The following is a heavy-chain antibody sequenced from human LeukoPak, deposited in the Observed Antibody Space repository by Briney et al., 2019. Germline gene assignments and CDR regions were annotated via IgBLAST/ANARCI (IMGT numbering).Heavy chain of an antibody. CDR1: GYTGTSYY. D-gene: IGHD3-22*01. V-gene: IGHV1-46*01. CDR3: AKTYYYDSSGYHPYY. CDR2: INGRIGST. Sequence: SVKLSFKASGYTGTSYYMHWVRHSPGQPLEWMRIINGRIGSTSCAQNIQGRFTMTRNRSTSTVYMELSSLRSEDTAVYYCAKTYYYDSSGYHPYYWGQGTLVTVSS. J-gene: IGHJ4*02.